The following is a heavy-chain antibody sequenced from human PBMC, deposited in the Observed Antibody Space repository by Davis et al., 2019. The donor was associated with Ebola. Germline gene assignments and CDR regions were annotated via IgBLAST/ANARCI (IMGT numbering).Heavy chain of an antibody. CDR1: GYTFTNYY. V-gene: IGHV1-46*01. CDR2: IYLGDGST. Sequence: AASVKVSCKASGYTFTNYYIHWVRKAPGQGLEWLGIIYLGDGSTNYAPRFRGRLTMTRDTSTSTLYLELSGLRSDDTAVYYCARDYYDSSGLGDYWGQGTLVTVSS. D-gene: IGHD3-22*01. CDR3: ARDYYDSSGLGDY. J-gene: IGHJ4*02.